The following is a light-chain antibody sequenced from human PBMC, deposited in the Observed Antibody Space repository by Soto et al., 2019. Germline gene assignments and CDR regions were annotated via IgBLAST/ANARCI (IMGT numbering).Light chain of an antibody. CDR3: MQALQTLLT. Sequence: DIVMTQSPLSLPVTPGEPASISCRSSQSLLHSNGYNYLDRYLQKPGQSPQLLIYLGSNRASGVPDRFSGSGSGTDFTLKISRVEAEDVGVYYCMQALQTLLTFGGRTKVEIK. V-gene: IGKV2-28*01. CDR2: LGS. J-gene: IGKJ4*01. CDR1: QSLLHSNGYNY.